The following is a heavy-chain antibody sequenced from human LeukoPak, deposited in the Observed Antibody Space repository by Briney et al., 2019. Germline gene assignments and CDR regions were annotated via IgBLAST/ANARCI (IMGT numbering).Heavy chain of an antibody. CDR1: GGSISSGGYY. V-gene: IGHV4-31*03. D-gene: IGHD6-19*01. CDR3: ARVRQSLIAVAGPFDY. Sequence: SETLSLTCTVSGGSISSGGYYWSWIRQHPGKGLEWIGYIYYSGSTNYNPSLKSRVTISVDTSKNQFSLKLSSVTAADTAVYYCARVRQSLIAVAGPFDYWGQGTLVTVSS. CDR2: IYYSGST. J-gene: IGHJ4*02.